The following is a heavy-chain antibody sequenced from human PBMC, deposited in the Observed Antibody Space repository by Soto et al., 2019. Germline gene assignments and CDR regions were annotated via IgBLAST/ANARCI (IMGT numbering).Heavy chain of an antibody. Sequence: QVQLVESGGGVVQPGRSLRLSCAASGFSFSYYGMHWVRQAPGKGLEWVAVIWSDESDKDYADSVRGRFTISRDDSKNTMYLQMNSLRAEDTAVYYCARDQFRAVDYYYYGMDVWGQGTTVTVSS. CDR2: IWSDESDK. J-gene: IGHJ6*02. CDR3: ARDQFRAVDYYYYGMDV. D-gene: IGHD2-21*01. CDR1: GFSFSYYG. V-gene: IGHV3-33*01.